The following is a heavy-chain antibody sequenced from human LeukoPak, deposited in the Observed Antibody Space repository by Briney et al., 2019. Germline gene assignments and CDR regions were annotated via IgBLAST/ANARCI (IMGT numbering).Heavy chain of an antibody. CDR2: INPNRGGT. Sequence: ASVNVSCKASGYTFTGYYIHWVRQAPGQGLEWMGWINPNRGGTNYAQKFQGRVTMTRDTSVSTAYMDLSSLRSDDTAVYYCARDDAAAAGSYFDYWGQGTLVTVSS. J-gene: IGHJ4*02. D-gene: IGHD6-13*01. V-gene: IGHV1-2*02. CDR3: ARDDAAAAGSYFDY. CDR1: GYTFTGYY.